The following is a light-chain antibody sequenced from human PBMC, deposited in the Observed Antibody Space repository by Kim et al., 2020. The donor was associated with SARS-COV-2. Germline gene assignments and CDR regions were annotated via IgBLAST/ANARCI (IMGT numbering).Light chain of an antibody. V-gene: IGKV1-39*01. Sequence: AFVGDRVTITCRASQTIDIYLNWYQQKPGKAPKLLIYAASSLQRDVPSRFSGSGSGTEFTLTISSLQPEDFATYYCQQSYRAPLTFGGGTKVEIK. J-gene: IGKJ4*01. CDR3: QQSYRAPLT. CDR1: QTIDIY. CDR2: AAS.